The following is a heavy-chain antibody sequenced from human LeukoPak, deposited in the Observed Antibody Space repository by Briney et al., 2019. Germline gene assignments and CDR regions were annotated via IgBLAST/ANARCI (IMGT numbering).Heavy chain of an antibody. CDR1: GFTFSSYS. D-gene: IGHD3-3*01. CDR2: ISSSSSYI. CDR3: ARDLVEEWLSLERRAGFDY. J-gene: IGHJ4*02. V-gene: IGHV3-21*01. Sequence: GGSLRLSCAASGFTFSSYSMNWVRQAPGKGLEWVSSISSSSSYIYYADSVKGRFTISRDNAKNSLYLQMNSLRAEDTAVYYCARDLVEEWLSLERRAGFDYWGQGTLVTVSS.